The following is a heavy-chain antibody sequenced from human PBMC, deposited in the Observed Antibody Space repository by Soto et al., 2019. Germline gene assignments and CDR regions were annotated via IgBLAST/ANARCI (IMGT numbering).Heavy chain of an antibody. CDR2: LGLIPRQP. CDR1: GTTFTSSV. CDR3: AEYVDGPYRPPYDY. V-gene: IGHV3-23*01. J-gene: IGHJ4*02. D-gene: IGHD3-16*01. Sequence: GGALRLSCAAFGTTFTSSVMPWVRRPPRRGLERISSLGLIPRQPFDGDSVKGRFTMSRDNSRNTLYLQMTGLTFADTTVYYRAEYVDGPYRPPYDYWGQGTQVTV.